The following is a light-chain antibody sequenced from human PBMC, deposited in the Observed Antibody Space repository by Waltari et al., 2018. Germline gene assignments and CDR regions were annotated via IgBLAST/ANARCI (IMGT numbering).Light chain of an antibody. CDR3: QQYDNWPPNT. Sequence: SPGDRVTLSCRASQSVSSNLAWYQQKPGQAPRLLIYGASTRATGIPARFSGSGSGTDFTLTISSLQSEDFAVYYCQQYDNWPPNTFGQGTRLEIK. V-gene: IGKV3-15*01. CDR2: GAS. CDR1: QSVSSN. J-gene: IGKJ5*01.